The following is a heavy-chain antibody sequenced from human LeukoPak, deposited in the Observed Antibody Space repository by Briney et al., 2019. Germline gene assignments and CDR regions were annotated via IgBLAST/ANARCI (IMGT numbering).Heavy chain of an antibody. CDR1: EFTFSNYA. Sequence: GGSLRLSCAASEFTFSNYAMTWVRQAPGKGLKWVSTISGSGTATYYADSVKGRFTISRDNSKNTLYLQMNSLRAEDTAVYYCAKDLRYCSGGSCYYGIDYWGQGTLVTVSS. D-gene: IGHD2-15*01. CDR3: AKDLRYCSGGSCYYGIDY. J-gene: IGHJ4*02. CDR2: ISGSGTAT. V-gene: IGHV3-23*01.